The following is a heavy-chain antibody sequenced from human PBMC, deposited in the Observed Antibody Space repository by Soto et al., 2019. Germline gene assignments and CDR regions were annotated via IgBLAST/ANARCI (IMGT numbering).Heavy chain of an antibody. D-gene: IGHD2-2*03. Sequence: LSLTCTVSGGSISSGDYYWSWIRQPPGKGLEWIGYIYYSGNTYYNPSLKSRVTISVDTSKNQFSLKLSSVTAADTAVYYCARARLGYCTSTSCFSSFDYWGQGILVTVSS. CDR1: GGSISSGDYY. V-gene: IGHV4-30-4*01. J-gene: IGHJ4*02. CDR3: ARARLGYCTSTSCFSSFDY. CDR2: IYYSGNT.